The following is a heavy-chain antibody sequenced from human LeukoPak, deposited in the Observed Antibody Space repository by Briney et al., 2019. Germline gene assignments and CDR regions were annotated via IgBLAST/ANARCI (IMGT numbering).Heavy chain of an antibody. V-gene: IGHV3-23*01. D-gene: IGHD6-13*01. CDR1: GFTFSSYA. J-gene: IGHJ4*02. CDR2: ISGSGDNT. Sequence: GGSLRLSCAASGFTFSSYAMSWVRQAPGKGLEWVSAISGSGDNTYYADSVRGRFTISRDNSKNTLYLQINSLRAEDTAVYYCAKGRYSSSWYGDYWGQGTLVTVSS. CDR3: AKGRYSSSWYGDY.